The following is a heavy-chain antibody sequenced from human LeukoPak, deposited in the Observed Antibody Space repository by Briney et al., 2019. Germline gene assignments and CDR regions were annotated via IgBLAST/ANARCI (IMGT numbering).Heavy chain of an antibody. Sequence: SETLSLTCTVSGGSISSYYWSWLRQPPGKGLEWIGYIYYSGSTNYNPSLKSRVTISVDTSKNQFSLKLSSVTAADTAVYYCARESGWVDPWGQGTLVTVSS. CDR2: IYYSGST. CDR1: GGSISSYY. CDR3: ARESGWVDP. J-gene: IGHJ5*02. V-gene: IGHV4-59*01.